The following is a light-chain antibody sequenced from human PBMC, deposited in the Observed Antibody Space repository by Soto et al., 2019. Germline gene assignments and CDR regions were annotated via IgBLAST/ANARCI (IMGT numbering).Light chain of an antibody. CDR1: RSNIGNNA. V-gene: IGLV1-44*01. CDR3: ATWDDSLNARGV. Sequence: QSVLTQTPSASGTPGQTVTISCSGSRSNIGNNAVSWYQQFPGTAPKLLISNSNQRPAGVPDRFSGSKSGTSASLAISGLQSEDEADSYCATWDDSLNARGVFGGGTKLTVL. CDR2: NSN. J-gene: IGLJ3*02.